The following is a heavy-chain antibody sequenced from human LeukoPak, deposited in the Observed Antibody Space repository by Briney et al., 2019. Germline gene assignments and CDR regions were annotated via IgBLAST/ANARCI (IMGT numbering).Heavy chain of an antibody. Sequence: SVKVSCKASGGTFSSYTISWVRQAPGQGLEWMGRIIPILGIANYAQKFQGRVTITADKSTSTAYMELSSLRSEDTAVYYCASDLATVTTASDYWGQGTLVTVSS. J-gene: IGHJ4*02. V-gene: IGHV1-69*02. CDR3: ASDLATVTTASDY. CDR1: GGTFSSYT. CDR2: IIPILGIA. D-gene: IGHD4-17*01.